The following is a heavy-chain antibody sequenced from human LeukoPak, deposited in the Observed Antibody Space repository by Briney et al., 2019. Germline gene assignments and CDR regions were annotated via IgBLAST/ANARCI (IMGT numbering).Heavy chain of an antibody. V-gene: IGHV3-7*03. CDR2: IKQDGSEK. D-gene: IGHD1-26*01. CDR1: RFTFSSYW. J-gene: IGHJ3*02. CDR3: ARGGSYLSAFDI. Sequence: GGSLRLSCVVSRFTFSSYWMSWVRQAPGKGLEWVANIKQDGSEKYYVDSVKGRFTISRDNAKNSLFLQMNSLRAEDTAVYYCARGGSYLSAFDIWGQGTMVTVSS.